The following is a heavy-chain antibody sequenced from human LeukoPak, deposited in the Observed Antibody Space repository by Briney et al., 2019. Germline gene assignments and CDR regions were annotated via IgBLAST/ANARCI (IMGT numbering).Heavy chain of an antibody. J-gene: IGHJ4*02. CDR3: ARDLRIVSGSYLDY. D-gene: IGHD1-26*01. V-gene: IGHV3-48*03. CDR1: GFTFSSYE. Sequence: GGSLRLSCAASGFTFSSYEMNWVRQAPGKGLEWVSYISISGSTVYYADSVKGRFISSRDNTKNSLYLQMNSLRAEDTAIYYCARDLRIVSGSYLDYWGQGTLVTVSS. CDR2: ISISGSTV.